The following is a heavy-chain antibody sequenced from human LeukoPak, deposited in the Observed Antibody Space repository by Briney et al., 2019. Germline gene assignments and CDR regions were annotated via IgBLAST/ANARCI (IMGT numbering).Heavy chain of an antibody. D-gene: IGHD1-1*01. V-gene: IGHV4-39*07. J-gene: IGHJ4*02. CDR3: ARSRGNGEDPRGYYFDY. Sequence: SETLSLTCTVSGGSISSGGYYWSWIRQPPGKGLEWIGEINHSGSTNYNPSLKSRVTISVDTSKNQFSLKLSSVTAADTAVYYCARSRGNGEDPRGYYFDYRGQGTLVTVSS. CDR1: GGSISSGGYY. CDR2: INHSGST.